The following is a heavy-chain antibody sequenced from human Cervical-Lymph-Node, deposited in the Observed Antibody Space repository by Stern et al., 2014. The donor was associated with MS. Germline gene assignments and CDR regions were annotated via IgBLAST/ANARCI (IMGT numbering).Heavy chain of an antibody. V-gene: IGHV3-9*01. Sequence: EVQLVQSGGGLVQPGSPLRLSCAASGFTFDDYAMHWVRQGPGKGLEWVSGINWNSDNIGYADSVKGRFTVSRDNAKNSLYLQMTSLRDEDTALYYCAKDRDGWYGGGADYWGQGTLVSVSS. J-gene: IGHJ4*02. D-gene: IGHD6-19*01. CDR3: AKDRDGWYGGGADY. CDR1: GFTFDDYA. CDR2: INWNSDNI.